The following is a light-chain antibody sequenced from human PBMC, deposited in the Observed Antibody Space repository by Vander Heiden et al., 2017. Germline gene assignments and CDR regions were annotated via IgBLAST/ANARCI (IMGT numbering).Light chain of an antibody. V-gene: IGLV2-14*01. CDR2: EVS. Sequence: QSALTQPASVSGSPGPSITITCTGTSSDVGGSNYVSWYQQHAGRAPKHMIDEVSNRPSGGSNRFACSKSGNTASLTISGLQAEDEADYYCSSYTSSSSYVFGTGNKVTVL. J-gene: IGLJ1*01. CDR1: SSDVGGSNY. CDR3: SSYTSSSSYV.